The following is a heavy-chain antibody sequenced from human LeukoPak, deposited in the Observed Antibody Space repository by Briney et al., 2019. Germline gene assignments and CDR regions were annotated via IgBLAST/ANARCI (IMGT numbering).Heavy chain of an antibody. CDR2: IWYDGSNK. J-gene: IGHJ3*02. D-gene: IGHD3-10*01. CDR1: GFTFNSYG. Sequence: GGSLRLSCAASGFTFNSYGMHWVRQAPGKGLEWVAVIWYDGSNKYYTDSVKGRFTISRDNSKNTLNLQMNSLRAEDTAVYYCARRFGDDAFDIWGQGTVVTVSS. CDR3: ARRFGDDAFDI. V-gene: IGHV3-33*01.